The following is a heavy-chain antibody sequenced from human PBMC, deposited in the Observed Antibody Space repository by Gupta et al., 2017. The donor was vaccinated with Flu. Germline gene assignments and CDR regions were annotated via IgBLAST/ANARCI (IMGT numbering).Heavy chain of an antibody. CDR2: ISSSSSYI. V-gene: IGHV3-21*02. D-gene: IGHD6-25*01. CDR3: VRDWSTTWQRGNYFDY. J-gene: IGHJ4*02. CDR1: GFTFSSFN. Sequence: EVQLLESGGGLVKPGGSLRLSCAVSGFTFSSFNMNWVRQAPGKGLEWVSSISSSSSYIYYADSGKGRFTVSRDNSKNSLYLHMNSVRVEDAAVYYCVRDWSTTWQRGNYFDYWGQGTLVSVSS.